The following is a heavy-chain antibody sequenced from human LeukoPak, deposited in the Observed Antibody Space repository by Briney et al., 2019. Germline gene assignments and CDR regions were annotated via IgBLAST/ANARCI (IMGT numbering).Heavy chain of an antibody. CDR1: GYTFTGYY. V-gene: IGHV1-2*06. CDR3: ARVKALKGYSYGRVFDY. Sequence: ASVKVSCKASGYTFTGYYMHWVRQAPGQGLEWMGRINPNSGGTNYAQKFQGRVTMTRDTSISTAYMELSRVRSDDTAVYYCARVKALKGYSYGRVFDYWGQGTLVTVSS. J-gene: IGHJ4*02. CDR2: INPNSGGT. D-gene: IGHD5-18*01.